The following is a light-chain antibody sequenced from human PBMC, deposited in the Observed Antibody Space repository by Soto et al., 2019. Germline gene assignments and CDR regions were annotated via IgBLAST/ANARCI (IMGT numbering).Light chain of an antibody. Sequence: EIVLTQSAGTLSSSAGERATLSCRASQSASSSYLAWYQQKTGQAPRLVIYGASSRATGIPDRFTGSGYGTDFNLTISRLETEDFAVFYCHQYGSSPQTFGQGTKVDIK. J-gene: IGKJ1*01. CDR1: QSASSSY. V-gene: IGKV3-20*01. CDR2: GAS. CDR3: HQYGSSPQT.